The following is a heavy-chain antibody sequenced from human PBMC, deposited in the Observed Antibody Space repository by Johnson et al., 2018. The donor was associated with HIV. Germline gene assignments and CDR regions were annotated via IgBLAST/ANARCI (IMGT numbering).Heavy chain of an antibody. CDR3: AKVAVATAAGGVALDI. V-gene: IGHV3-30*02. Sequence: QVQLVESGGDLVQPGGSLRLSCAASRFTFSTYGMHWVRQAPGKGLEWVAFIRYDGSNQYYADSVKGRFTISRDNSKSTLYLQMNSLRAEDTAVYYCAKVAVATAAGGVALDIWGPGTMVIVSS. D-gene: IGHD6-13*01. CDR2: IRYDGSNQ. J-gene: IGHJ3*02. CDR1: RFTFSTYG.